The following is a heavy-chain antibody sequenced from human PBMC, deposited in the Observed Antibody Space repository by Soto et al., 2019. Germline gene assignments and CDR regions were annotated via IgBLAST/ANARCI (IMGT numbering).Heavy chain of an antibody. J-gene: IGHJ4*02. V-gene: IGHV3-23*01. CDR3: ARRGPGTYFDY. Sequence: GGSLRLSCAASGFTFSYHNMNWVRQAPGKGLEWVSVISGSGDSTYYTDSVKGRFTISRDNSKNTLYLQMNSLRAEDTAVYYCARRGPGTYFDYWGQGTLVTVSS. D-gene: IGHD6-13*01. CDR2: ISGSGDST. CDR1: GFTFSYHN.